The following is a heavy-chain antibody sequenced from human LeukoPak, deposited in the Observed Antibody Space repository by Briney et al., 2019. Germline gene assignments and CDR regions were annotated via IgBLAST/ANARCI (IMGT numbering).Heavy chain of an antibody. CDR2: ISYDGSNK. CDR3: AKASMIVVVTADAFDI. V-gene: IGHV3-30*18. J-gene: IGHJ3*02. Sequence: AGGSLRLSCAASGFTFSSYGMHWVRQAPGKGLEWVAVISYDGSNKYYADSVKGRFTISRDNSKNTLYLQMNSLRAEDTAVYYCAKASMIVVVTADAFDIWGQGTMVTASS. D-gene: IGHD3-22*01. CDR1: GFTFSSYG.